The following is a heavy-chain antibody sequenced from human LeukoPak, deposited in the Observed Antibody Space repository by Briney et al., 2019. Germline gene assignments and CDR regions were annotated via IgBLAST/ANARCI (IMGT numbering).Heavy chain of an antibody. CDR3: ATGVAVAGLVPFDY. CDR1: GFTFSNAW. Sequence: GGSLRLSCAASGFTFSNAWMSWVRQAPGKGLEWVGRIKRKSNGGTIDYAAPVKGRFTISRDDSKNTLYLQMNSLKTEDTAIYYCATGVAVAGLVPFDYWDQGTLVTVSS. V-gene: IGHV3-15*01. D-gene: IGHD6-19*01. CDR2: IKRKSNGGTI. J-gene: IGHJ4*02.